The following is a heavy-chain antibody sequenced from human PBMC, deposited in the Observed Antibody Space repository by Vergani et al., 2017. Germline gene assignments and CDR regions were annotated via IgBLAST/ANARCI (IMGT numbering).Heavy chain of an antibody. CDR1: GGTFSSYT. J-gene: IGHJ6*02. Sequence: QVQLVQSGAEVKKPGSSVKVSCKASGGTFSSYTISWVRQAPGQGLEWMGRIIPILGIANYAQKFQGRVTLTADKSTSTAYMELSSLRSEDTAVYYCATDPWGYCSGGSCYAPYYGMDVWGQGTTVTVSS. V-gene: IGHV1-69*02. CDR2: IIPILGIA. CDR3: ATDPWGYCSGGSCYAPYYGMDV. D-gene: IGHD2-15*01.